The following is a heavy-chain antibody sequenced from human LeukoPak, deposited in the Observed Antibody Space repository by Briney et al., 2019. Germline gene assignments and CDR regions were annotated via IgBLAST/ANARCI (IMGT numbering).Heavy chain of an antibody. J-gene: IGHJ4*02. CDR1: GGSFSGYY. CDR2: INHSGST. D-gene: IGHD3-10*02. Sequence: SETLSLTCAVYGGSFSGYYWSWIRQPPGKGLEWIGEINHSGSTNYNPSLKSRVTISVDTSKNQFSLKLSSVTAADTAVYYCARGYVFFDYWGQGTLVSVSS. CDR3: ARGYVFFDY. V-gene: IGHV4-34*01.